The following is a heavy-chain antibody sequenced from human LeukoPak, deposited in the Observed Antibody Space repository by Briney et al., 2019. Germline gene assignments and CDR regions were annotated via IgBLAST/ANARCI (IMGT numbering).Heavy chain of an antibody. V-gene: IGHV4-59*01. D-gene: IGHD3-10*01. J-gene: IGHJ4*02. Sequence: SETLSLTCTVSGGSISSYYWSWIRQLPGKGLEWIGYIYYSGSTNYNPSLKSRVTISVDTSKNQFSLKLSSVTAADTAVYYCARVIWDGSGSYFDYWGQGTLVTVSS. CDR2: IYYSGST. CDR1: GGSISSYY. CDR3: ARVIWDGSGSYFDY.